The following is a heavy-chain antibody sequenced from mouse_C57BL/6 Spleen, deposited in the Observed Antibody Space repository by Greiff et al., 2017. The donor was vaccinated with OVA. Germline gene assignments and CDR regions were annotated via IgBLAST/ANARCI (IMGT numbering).Heavy chain of an antibody. Sequence: EVKVVESGGGLVKPGGSLKLSCAASGFTFSDYGMHWVRQAPEKGLEWVAYISSGSSTIYYADTVKGRFTISRDNAKNTLFLQMTSLRSEDTAMYYCARGGNGAMDYWGQGTSVTVSS. CDR2: ISSGSSTI. J-gene: IGHJ4*01. V-gene: IGHV5-17*01. CDR3: ARGGNGAMDY. D-gene: IGHD2-1*01. CDR1: GFTFSDYG.